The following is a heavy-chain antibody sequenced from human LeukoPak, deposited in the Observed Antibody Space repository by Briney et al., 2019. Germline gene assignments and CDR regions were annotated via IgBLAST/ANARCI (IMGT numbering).Heavy chain of an antibody. CDR2: ISSSSSYI. CDR3: ARGITILGVAGDWFDP. V-gene: IGHV3-21*01. Sequence: PGGSLRLSCAASGFTFSSYSMNWVRQAPGKGLEWVSSISSSSSYIYYADSVKGRFTISRDNAKNSLYLQMNSLRAEDTAVYYCARGITILGVAGDWFDPWGQGTLVTVSS. J-gene: IGHJ5*02. D-gene: IGHD3-3*01. CDR1: GFTFSSYS.